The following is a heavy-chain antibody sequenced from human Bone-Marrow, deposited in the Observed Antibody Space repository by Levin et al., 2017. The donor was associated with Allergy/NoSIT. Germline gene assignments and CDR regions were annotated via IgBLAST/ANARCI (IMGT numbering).Heavy chain of an antibody. CDR1: GFNFSTYS. D-gene: IGHD4-17*01. J-gene: IGHJ5*02. CDR3: ARDRYPSRLRPTNWFDP. V-gene: IGHV3-48*01. CDR2: ISSSSSAI. Sequence: PGGSLRLSFAASGFNFSTYSMNWVRQAPGKGLEWVSYISSSSSAIYYADSVKGRFTISRDNAENSMYLQMNSLRVDDTAVYYCARDRYPSRLRPTNWFDPWGQGTLVTVSS.